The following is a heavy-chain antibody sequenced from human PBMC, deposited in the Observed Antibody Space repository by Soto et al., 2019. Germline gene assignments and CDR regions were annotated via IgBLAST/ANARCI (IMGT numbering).Heavy chain of an antibody. CDR3: VRDGTKTLRDWFDP. J-gene: IGHJ5*02. D-gene: IGHD1-1*01. CDR2: IYATGTT. CDR1: GASISGFY. V-gene: IGHV4-4*07. Sequence: PSETLSLTCTVSGASISGFYWSWIRKSAGKGLGWIGRIYATGTTDYNPSLKSRVMMSVDTSKKQFSLKLRSETATDTAVYYCVRDGTKTLRDWFDPWGQGNSVTVSS.